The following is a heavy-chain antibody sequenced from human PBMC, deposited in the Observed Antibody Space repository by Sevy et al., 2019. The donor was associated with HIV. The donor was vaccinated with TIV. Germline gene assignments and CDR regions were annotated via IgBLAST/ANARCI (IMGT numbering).Heavy chain of an antibody. CDR1: GFTVSGNY. CDR2: IYCGGST. V-gene: IGHV3-66*01. J-gene: IGHJ6*02. CDR3: ARDRYYDASGYYYYYYGMDV. Sequence: GGSLRLSCEASGFTVSGNYMAWVRLAPGKGLEWVSLIYCGGSTYYADSVKGRFTISRDNAKNTLYLQMNPLRAEDTAVYFCARDRYYDASGYYYYYYGMDVWGQGTTVTVSS. D-gene: IGHD3-22*01.